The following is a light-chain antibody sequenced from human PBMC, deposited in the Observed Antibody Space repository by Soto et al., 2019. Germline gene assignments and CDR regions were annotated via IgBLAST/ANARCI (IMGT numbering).Light chain of an antibody. CDR1: QSVFSNF. J-gene: IGKJ4*01. V-gene: IGKV3-20*01. CDR3: QQYGNSPLT. Sequence: EIVLTQSPGTLSLSPGERATLSCRASQSVFSNFLAWFQQIPGQAPRLLIYGASNRAAGIPDRFSGSGSRTDFTLTISRLEPEDFVVYYCQQYGNSPLTFGGGTKVEIK. CDR2: GAS.